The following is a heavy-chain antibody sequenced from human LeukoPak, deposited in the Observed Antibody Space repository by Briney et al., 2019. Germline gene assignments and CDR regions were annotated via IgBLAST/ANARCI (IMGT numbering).Heavy chain of an antibody. Sequence: SGPTLVKPTQTLTLTCTFTGFSLSTTGVDVGWIRQPPGKALEWLALIYWDDDKRYSPSLKSRLTITKDTSKNQVVLTMTTMDPVDTAAYYCTHRRMSAFDPWGQGTLVTVSS. D-gene: IGHD5/OR15-5a*01. V-gene: IGHV2-5*02. J-gene: IGHJ5*02. CDR1: GFSLSTTGVD. CDR3: THRRMSAFDP. CDR2: IYWDDDK.